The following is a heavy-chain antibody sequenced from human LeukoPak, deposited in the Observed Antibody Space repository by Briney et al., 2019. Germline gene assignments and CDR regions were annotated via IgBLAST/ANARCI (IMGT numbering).Heavy chain of an antibody. CDR3: AKDPRFGELLQRLPI. CDR2: ISGSGGST. Sequence: GGSLRLSCAASGFTFSSYAMSWVRQSPGKGREWVSSISGSGGSTYYADSVKGRFTISRDNSKNTLYLQMNSLRAEDTAVYYCAKDPRFGELLQRLPIWGQGTLVTVSS. D-gene: IGHD3-10*01. CDR1: GFTFSSYA. V-gene: IGHV3-23*01. J-gene: IGHJ4*02.